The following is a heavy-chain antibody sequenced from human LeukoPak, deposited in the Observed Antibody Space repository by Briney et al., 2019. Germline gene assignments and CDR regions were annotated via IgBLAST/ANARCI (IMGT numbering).Heavy chain of an antibody. Sequence: SGPTLVNPTQTLTLTCTFSGFSLSTSGVGVGWIRQPPGKALEWLALIYWNDDKRYSPSLKSRLTITKDTSKNQVVLTMTNMDPVDTATYYCARMRYYYDSSGYPQIDYWGQGTPVTVSS. CDR2: IYWNDDK. D-gene: IGHD3-22*01. CDR3: ARMRYYYDSSGYPQIDY. V-gene: IGHV2-5*01. J-gene: IGHJ4*02. CDR1: GFSLSTSGVG.